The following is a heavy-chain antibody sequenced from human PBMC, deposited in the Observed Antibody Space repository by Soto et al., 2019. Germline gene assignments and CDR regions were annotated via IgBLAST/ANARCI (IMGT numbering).Heavy chain of an antibody. Sequence: PGGSLRLSCAASGFTFSSYGMHWVRQAPGKGLEWVAAISYDGSNKYYADSVKGRFTISRDNSKNTLYLQMNSLRAEDTAVYYCAKDCYDSSGYDAFDIWGQGTMVTVSS. D-gene: IGHD3-22*01. CDR1: GFTFSSYG. CDR3: AKDCYDSSGYDAFDI. J-gene: IGHJ3*02. V-gene: IGHV3-30*18. CDR2: ISYDGSNK.